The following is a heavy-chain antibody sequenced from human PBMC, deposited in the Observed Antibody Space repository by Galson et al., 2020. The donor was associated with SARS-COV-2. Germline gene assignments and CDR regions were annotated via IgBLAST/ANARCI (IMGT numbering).Heavy chain of an antibody. V-gene: IGHV4-30-2*01. CDR1: GGSISSGGYP. D-gene: IGHD7-27*01. Sequence: SETLSLTCAVSGGSISSGGYPWSWIRQPPGKGLEWLGYIYHSGSTYYNPSLKSRVTISVDRSKNQFSLKLSSVTAADTAVYYCAREANCGSLDFGGAFDIWGQGTMVTVSS. CDR2: IYHSGST. J-gene: IGHJ3*02. CDR3: AREANCGSLDFGGAFDI.